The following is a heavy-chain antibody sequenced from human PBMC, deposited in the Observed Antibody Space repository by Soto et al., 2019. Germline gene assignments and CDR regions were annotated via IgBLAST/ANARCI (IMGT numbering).Heavy chain of an antibody. CDR2: IIPIFGTA. Sequence: SVKVACKASGRTFSSYSISWVRQAPGQELEWMGGIIPIFGTANYAQKFQGRVTITAAESTSTAYMGLSSGRSEDRAVYYCATGIVVVTAIDAFDIWGQGTMVTVSS. J-gene: IGHJ3*02. D-gene: IGHD2-21*02. V-gene: IGHV1-69*13. CDR3: ATGIVVVTAIDAFDI. CDR1: GRTFSSYS.